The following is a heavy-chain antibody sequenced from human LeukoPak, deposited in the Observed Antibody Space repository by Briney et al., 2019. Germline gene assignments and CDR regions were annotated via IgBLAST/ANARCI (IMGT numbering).Heavy chain of an antibody. V-gene: IGHV3-9*01. CDR3: AKDIDTGLASGMDV. J-gene: IGHJ6*02. CDR1: GFTFDDYA. Sequence: RSLRLSCAASGFTFDDYAMHWVRQAPGKGLEGVSGISWDSSNRVYADSVKGRFTISRDNAKNSLYMQMNSLRAEDTALYYCAKDIDTGLASGMDVWGQGTTVTVSS. D-gene: IGHD5-18*01. CDR2: ISWDSSNR.